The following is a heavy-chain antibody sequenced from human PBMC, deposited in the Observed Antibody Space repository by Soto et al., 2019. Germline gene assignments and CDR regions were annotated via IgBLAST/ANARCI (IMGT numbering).Heavy chain of an antibody. D-gene: IGHD5-18*01. CDR1: GGSISSSSYY. CDR2: IYYSGST. CDR3: ARLDTAMVLFDY. J-gene: IGHJ4*02. Sequence: SETLSLTCTVSGGSISSSSYYWGWIRQPPGKGLEWIGSIYYSGSTYYNPSLKSRVTISVDTSKNQFSLKLSSVTAADTAVYYCARLDTAMVLFDYWGQGTLVTVSS. V-gene: IGHV4-39*01.